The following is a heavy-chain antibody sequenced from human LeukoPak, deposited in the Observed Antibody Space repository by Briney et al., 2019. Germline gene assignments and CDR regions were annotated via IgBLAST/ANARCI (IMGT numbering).Heavy chain of an antibody. CDR2: INPNSGGT. Sequence: ASVKVSCKASGYTFTSYGISWVRQAPGQGLEWMGWINPNSGGTNYAQKFQGRVTMTRDTSISTAYMELSRLRSDDTAVYYCAGDPYSSGWGRYWGQGTLVTVSS. CDR3: AGDPYSSGWGRY. V-gene: IGHV1-2*02. J-gene: IGHJ4*02. D-gene: IGHD6-19*01. CDR1: GYTFTSYG.